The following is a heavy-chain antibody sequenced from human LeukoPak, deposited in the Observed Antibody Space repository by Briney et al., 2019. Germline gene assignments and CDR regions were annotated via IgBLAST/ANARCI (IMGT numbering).Heavy chain of an antibody. V-gene: IGHV3-7*01. CDR1: GFTVSSNY. D-gene: IGHD3-22*01. CDR2: IKQDGSEK. Sequence: GGSLRLSCAASGFTVSSNYMSWVRQAPGKGLEWVANIKQDGSEKYYVDSVKGRFTISRDNAKNSLYLQMNSLRAEDTAVYYCARGLYDSSDYYYYMDVWGKGTTVTVSS. CDR3: ARGLYDSSDYYYYMDV. J-gene: IGHJ6*03.